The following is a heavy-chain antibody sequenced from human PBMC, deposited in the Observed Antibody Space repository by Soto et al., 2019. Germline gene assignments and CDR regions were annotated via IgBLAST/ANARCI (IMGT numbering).Heavy chain of an antibody. Sequence: QVQLVESGGGVIQPGRSLRLSCAASGSIFSSYVMRWVRQTPGKGLEWVAVTSYDGSNEHYADSVKGRFTISRDNSKNTLYLQMNSLRAEDTAVYYCAKDTYYHDSTGYYVFDYWGQGTLVTVSS. D-gene: IGHD3-22*01. V-gene: IGHV3-30*18. CDR3: AKDTYYHDSTGYYVFDY. J-gene: IGHJ4*02. CDR2: TSYDGSNE. CDR1: GSIFSSYV.